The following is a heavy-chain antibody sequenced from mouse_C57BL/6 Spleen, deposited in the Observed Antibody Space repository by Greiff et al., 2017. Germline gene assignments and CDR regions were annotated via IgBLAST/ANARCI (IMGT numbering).Heavy chain of an antibody. Sequence: VQLMESGPELVKPGASVKLSCKASGYTFTSYAMNWVKQRPGQGLEWIGWIYPSGGSTKYNEKFKGKATLTVDTSSSTAYMQLHSLTSEDSAVYFCERSIVTNWGQGTLVTVSA. J-gene: IGHJ3*01. CDR1: GYTFTSYA. CDR2: IYPSGGST. V-gene: IGHV1-85*01. D-gene: IGHD2-12*01. CDR3: ERSIVTN.